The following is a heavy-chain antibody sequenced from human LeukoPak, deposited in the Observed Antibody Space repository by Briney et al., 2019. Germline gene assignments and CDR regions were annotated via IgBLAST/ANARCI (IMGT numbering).Heavy chain of an antibody. D-gene: IGHD2-8*01. V-gene: IGHV4-4*02. CDR1: GDSITAPKW. J-gene: IGHJ4*02. Sequence: SGTLSLTCTVSGDSITAPKWWSWVRQAPGEGLEWIGKIYHDRTTSFNPSLKSRLTISVDKSANQFFLNLNSVSATDTAVYYCVGRGLYGGTWLFEYWGQGALVTVSS. CDR3: VGRGLYGGTWLFEY. CDR2: IYHDRTT.